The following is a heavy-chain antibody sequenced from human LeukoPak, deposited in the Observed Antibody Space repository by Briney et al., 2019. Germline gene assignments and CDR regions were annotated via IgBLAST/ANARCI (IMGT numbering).Heavy chain of an antibody. J-gene: IGHJ6*02. Sequence: PSETLSLTCTVSGGSMTNYYWSWMRQPPGKGLEWLAYIYYSGTTNYNPSLKSRVTMSVDTSNNHLSLRLTSVTAADTALYYCARHSYNYYGLDVWGQGTTITVSS. CDR3: ARHSYNYYGLDV. CDR2: IYYSGTT. V-gene: IGHV4-59*08. CDR1: GGSMTNYY.